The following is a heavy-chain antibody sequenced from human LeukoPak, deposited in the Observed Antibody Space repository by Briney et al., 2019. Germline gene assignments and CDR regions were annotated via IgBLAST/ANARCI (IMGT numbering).Heavy chain of an antibody. CDR1: GFTFSSYA. CDR3: AILPGYSSGWYEVNY. CDR2: ISGSGFSK. J-gene: IGHJ4*02. D-gene: IGHD6-13*01. V-gene: IGHV3-23*01. Sequence: PGGSLRLSCAASGFTFSSYAMSWVRQAPGKGLEWASGISGSGFSKNYADSVQGRFTISKHRSKNTLYLQMNSLRAEGTAEYYCAILPGYSSGWYEVNYWGQGTLVTVSS.